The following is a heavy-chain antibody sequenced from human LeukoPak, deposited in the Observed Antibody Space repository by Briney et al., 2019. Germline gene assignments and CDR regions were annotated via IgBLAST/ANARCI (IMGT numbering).Heavy chain of an antibody. J-gene: IGHJ4*02. V-gene: IGHV1-8*01. CDR1: GYTFTSYD. CDR2: MNPNSGNT. CDR3: ARDINTVGATIGYYFDY. D-gene: IGHD1-26*01. Sequence: ASVKVSCKASGYTFTSYDINWVRQATGQGLEWMGWMNPNSGNTGYAQKFQGRVTMTRNTSISTAYMELSRLRSDDTAVYYCARDINTVGATIGYYFDYWGQGTLVTVSS.